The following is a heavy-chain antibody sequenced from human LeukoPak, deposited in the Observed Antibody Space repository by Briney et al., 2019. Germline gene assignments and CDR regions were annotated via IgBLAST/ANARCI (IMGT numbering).Heavy chain of an antibody. CDR2: IYYSGST. J-gene: IGHJ4*02. CDR1: GGSISSYY. D-gene: IGHD5-12*01. V-gene: IGHV4-59*01. CDR3: ARDARGYSGYFYYFDY. Sequence: PSVTLSLICTVSGGSISSYYWSWIRQPPGKGLEWIGYIYYSGSTNYNPSLKCRVTISVDTSKNQFSLKLSSVSAADTAVYYCARDARGYSGYFYYFDYWGQGTLVTVSS.